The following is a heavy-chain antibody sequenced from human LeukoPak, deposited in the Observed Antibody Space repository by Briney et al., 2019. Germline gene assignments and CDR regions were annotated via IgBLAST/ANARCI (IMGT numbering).Heavy chain of an antibody. D-gene: IGHD3-22*01. CDR3: ARDTVYDSSGYDY. Sequence: ASVKVSCKASGYTFTGYYMHWVRQAPGQGLEWMGRINPNSGGTNYAQKFQGRVTMTRDTSISTAYMELSRLRSDDTAVYYCARDTVYDSSGYDYWGQGTLVTVSS. V-gene: IGHV1-2*06. CDR2: INPNSGGT. J-gene: IGHJ4*02. CDR1: GYTFTGYY.